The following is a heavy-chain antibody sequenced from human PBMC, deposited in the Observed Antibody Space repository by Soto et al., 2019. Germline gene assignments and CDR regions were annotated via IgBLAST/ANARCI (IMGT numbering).Heavy chain of an antibody. Sequence: PGGSLRLSCAASGFAFSNYGMHWVRQAPGKGLEWVTVKSYDGSNKYYADSVKGRFTISRDNSKNTLYLQMNSLRAEDTAVYYCAKITAGTSLPNYWGQGTLVTVSS. CDR3: AKITAGTSLPNY. D-gene: IGHD6-13*01. V-gene: IGHV3-30*18. J-gene: IGHJ4*02. CDR2: KSYDGSNK. CDR1: GFAFSNYG.